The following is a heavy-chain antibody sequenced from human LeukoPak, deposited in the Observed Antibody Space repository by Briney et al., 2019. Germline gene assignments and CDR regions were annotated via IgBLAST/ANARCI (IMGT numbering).Heavy chain of an antibody. CDR2: ISYDGSKE. CDR1: GFSFSSYA. D-gene: IGHD3-10*01. Sequence: GGSLRLSCAASGFSFSSYAIHWVRQAPGKGLEWVAVISYDGSKEYYTDSVKGRFTISRDNSKNTLYLEMNSLRNEDTAVYYCASADFYGSGSYYSGSCDYWGQGTLVTVSS. J-gene: IGHJ4*02. V-gene: IGHV3-30*04. CDR3: ASADFYGSGSYYSGSCDY.